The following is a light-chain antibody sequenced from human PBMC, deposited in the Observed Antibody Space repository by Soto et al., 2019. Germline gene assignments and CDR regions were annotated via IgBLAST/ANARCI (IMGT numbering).Light chain of an antibody. CDR3: CSYTRSGTLI. CDR1: SSDVGSYNL. Sequence: ALTRAVSVSGSPVQSITISCTGTSSDVGSYNLVSWYRQHPGKAPKLMIYEVSKRPSGLSNRFSATKSGNTASLTISGLQAEDEADYYCCSYTRSGTLIFGTGTKVTVL. CDR2: EVS. J-gene: IGLJ1*01. V-gene: IGLV2-14*02.